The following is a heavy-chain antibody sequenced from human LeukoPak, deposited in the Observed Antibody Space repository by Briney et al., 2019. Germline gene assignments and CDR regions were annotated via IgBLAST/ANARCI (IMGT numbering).Heavy chain of an antibody. J-gene: IGHJ4*02. CDR3: ARGAYCGSASCYVTD. V-gene: IGHV4-4*07. CDR2: IYPSGST. Sequence: PSETLSLTCTVSGGSISDYFWTWIRQPAGKGLEWIGRIYPSGSTNYNPSIRNRVTILVDKSKNQFSLKLNSVTAADTAVFYCARGAYCGSASCYVTDWGQGTLVTVSS. CDR1: GGSISDYF. D-gene: IGHD2-2*01.